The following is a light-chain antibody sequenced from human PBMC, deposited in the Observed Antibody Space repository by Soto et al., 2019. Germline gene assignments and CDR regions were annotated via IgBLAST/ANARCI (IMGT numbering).Light chain of an antibody. CDR1: QTVSSN. Sequence: EIVMMQSPATLSVYPGERATLSCRASQTVSSNLAWYQQKPGHAPRLLIYGASTRATGIPARFSGSGSGTEFTLTISTLLPEDFAVYYCQQYNDGPPWTFGHGTKVEI. V-gene: IGKV3-15*01. CDR3: QQYNDGPPWT. CDR2: GAS. J-gene: IGKJ1*01.